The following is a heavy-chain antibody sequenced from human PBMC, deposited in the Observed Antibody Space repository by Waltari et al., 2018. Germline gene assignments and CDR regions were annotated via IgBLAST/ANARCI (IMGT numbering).Heavy chain of an antibody. CDR3: ARAKSIINYAFHFDH. CDR2: ISPYNGDT. CDR1: GYSFTTYG. D-gene: IGHD2-2*01. V-gene: IGHV1-18*04. J-gene: IGHJ4*02. Sequence: VPLVQSGAEVKKPGASVKVSRRASGYSFTTYGTNGVRQAPGQGLEWMGWISPYNGDTQYSQKFQGRLTMTRNTSTSTAYMELTSLRSDDTAIYYCARAKSIINYAFHFDHWGQGSLVTVSS.